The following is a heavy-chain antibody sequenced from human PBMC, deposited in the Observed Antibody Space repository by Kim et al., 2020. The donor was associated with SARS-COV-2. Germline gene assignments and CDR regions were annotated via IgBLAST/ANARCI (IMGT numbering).Heavy chain of an antibody. J-gene: IGHJ2*01. D-gene: IGHD2-2*01. CDR2: ISGSGGST. CDR1: GFTFSSYA. Sequence: GGSLRLSCAASGFTFSSYAMSWVRQAPGKGLEWVSAISGSGGSTYYADSVKGRFTISRDNSKNTLYLQMNSLRAEDTALYYCAKGGDQLLLWYFDLWGRGTLVTVPS. CDR3: AKGGDQLLLWYFDL. V-gene: IGHV3-23*01.